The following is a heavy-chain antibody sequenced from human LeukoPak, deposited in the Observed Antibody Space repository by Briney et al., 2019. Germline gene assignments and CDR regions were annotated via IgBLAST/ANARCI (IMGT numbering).Heavy chain of an antibody. CDR3: ARVGDQLLWFGELSPFDY. V-gene: IGHV1-46*01. CDR1: GYTFSSNY. CDR2: INPSGGST. J-gene: IGHJ4*02. Sequence: ASVKVSCKASGYTFSSNYMHWVRQAPGQGLEWMGIINPSGGSTNYAQKFQGRVTMTRDTSISTTYMELSRLRSDDTAVYFCARVGDQLLWFGELSPFDYWGQGTLVTVSS. D-gene: IGHD3-10*01.